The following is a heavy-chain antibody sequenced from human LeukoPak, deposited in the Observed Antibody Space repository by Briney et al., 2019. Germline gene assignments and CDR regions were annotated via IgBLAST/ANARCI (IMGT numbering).Heavy chain of an antibody. Sequence: TSETLSLTCAVYGGSFSGYYWSWIRQPPGKGLEWIGYIYTSGSTNYNPSLKSRVTISVDTSKNQFSLRLRSVTAADTAVYYCARDLITVTKGFDIWGQGTMVSVSS. V-gene: IGHV4-4*09. CDR3: ARDLITVTKGFDI. CDR2: IYTSGST. J-gene: IGHJ3*02. D-gene: IGHD4-17*01. CDR1: GGSFSGYY.